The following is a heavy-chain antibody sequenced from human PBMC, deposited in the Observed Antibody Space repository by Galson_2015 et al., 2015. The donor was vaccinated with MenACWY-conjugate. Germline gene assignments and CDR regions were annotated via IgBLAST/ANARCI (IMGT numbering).Heavy chain of an antibody. CDR2: ISCTSTTI. J-gene: IGHJ4*02. V-gene: IGHV3-48*02. D-gene: IGHD3-10*01. CDR1: RISFRTYN. CDR3: ARDYGSGTYYKSANFDY. Sequence: SLRLSCAASRISFRTYNMNWVRQAPGKGLEWVSYISCTSTTIYYADSVKGRFTISRDNAKNSLYLQMNSLRDEDTAVYYCARDYGSGTYYKSANFDYWGQGSLVTVSS.